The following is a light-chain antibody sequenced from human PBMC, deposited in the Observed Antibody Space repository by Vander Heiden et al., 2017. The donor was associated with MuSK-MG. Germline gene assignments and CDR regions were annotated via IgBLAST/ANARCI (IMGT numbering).Light chain of an antibody. CDR1: QSVAIN. J-gene: IGKJ1*01. CDR3: QQYKNWPVT. V-gene: IGKV3-15*01. CDR2: HSS. Sequence: EIVMTQSPATLSVSPGERATLSCRASQSVAINLAWYQQKPGQAPRLLISHSSTRATGIPARFSGSGSGTEFTLTISSLQSEDFAVYYCQQYKNWPVTFGQGTKVEIK.